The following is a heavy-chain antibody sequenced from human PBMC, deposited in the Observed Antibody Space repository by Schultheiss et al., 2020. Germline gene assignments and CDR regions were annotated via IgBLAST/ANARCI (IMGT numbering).Heavy chain of an antibody. V-gene: IGHV3-7*01. CDR3: ASIGSGEVDC. Sequence: GGSLRLSCAASGFTFSSYAMSWVRQAPGKGLEWVANIKQDGSEKYYVDSVKGRFTISRDNAKNSLYLQMNSLRAEDTAVYYCASIGSGEVDCWGQGTLVTVSS. J-gene: IGHJ4*02. D-gene: IGHD3-3*01. CDR1: GFTFSSYA. CDR2: IKQDGSEK.